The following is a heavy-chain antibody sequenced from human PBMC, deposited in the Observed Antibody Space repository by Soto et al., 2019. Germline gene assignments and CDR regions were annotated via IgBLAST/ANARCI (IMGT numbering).Heavy chain of an antibody. D-gene: IGHD3-3*01. CDR3: AMGITILYY. J-gene: IGHJ4*02. Sequence: EVQLVESGGGLVQPGGSLRLSCAASGFTFSSYWMSWVRQAPGKGLEWVANIKQDGSEKYYVDSVKGRFTISRDNAKNALYLQMNSLRAEGTAVYYGAMGITILYYWGQGTLVTVSS. CDR2: IKQDGSEK. V-gene: IGHV3-7*01. CDR1: GFTFSSYW.